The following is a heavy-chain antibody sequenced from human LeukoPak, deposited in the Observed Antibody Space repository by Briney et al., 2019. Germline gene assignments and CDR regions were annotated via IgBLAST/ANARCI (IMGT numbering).Heavy chain of an antibody. CDR2: IIPIFGTA. CDR1: GGTFSSYA. Sequence: SVKVSCKASGGTFSSYAISWVRQAPGQGLEWMGGIIPIFGTANYAQEFQGRVTITTDESTSTAYMELSSLRSEDTAVYYCARVASYYDFWSGYSGSGWFDPWGQGTLVTVSS. D-gene: IGHD3-3*01. V-gene: IGHV1-69*05. CDR3: ARVASYYDFWSGYSGSGWFDP. J-gene: IGHJ5*02.